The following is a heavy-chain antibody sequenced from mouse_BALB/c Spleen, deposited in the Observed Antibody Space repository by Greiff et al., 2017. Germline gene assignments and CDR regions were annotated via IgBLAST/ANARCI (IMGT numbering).Heavy chain of an antibody. CDR1: GISITTGNYR. D-gene: IGHD2-3*01. CDR3: ARFGYFYYYAMDY. J-gene: IGHJ4*01. V-gene: IGHV3-5*02. Sequence: EVQLQQSGPGLVKPSQTVSLTCTVTGISITTGNYRWSWIRQFPGNKLEWIGYIYYSGTITYNPSLTSRTTITRDTSKNQFFLEMNSLTAEDTATYYCARFGYFYYYAMDYWGQGTSVTVSS. CDR2: IYYSGTI.